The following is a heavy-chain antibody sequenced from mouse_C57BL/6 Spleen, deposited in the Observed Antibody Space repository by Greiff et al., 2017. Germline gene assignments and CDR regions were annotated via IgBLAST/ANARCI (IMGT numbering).Heavy chain of an antibody. Sequence: QVQLQQPGAELVKPGASVKMSCKASGYTFTSYWITWVKQRPGQGLEWIGDIYPGSGSTNYNEKFKSKATLTVDTSSSTAYMQLSSLTSEDSAVYYCARGDYDDGAWFAYWGQGTLVTVSA. CDR1: GYTFTSYW. CDR2: IYPGSGST. V-gene: IGHV1-55*01. J-gene: IGHJ3*01. CDR3: ARGDYDDGAWFAY. D-gene: IGHD2-4*01.